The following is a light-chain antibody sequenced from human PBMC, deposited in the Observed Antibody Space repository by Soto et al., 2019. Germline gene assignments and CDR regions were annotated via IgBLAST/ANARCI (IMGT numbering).Light chain of an antibody. CDR3: QQYGSSPRT. V-gene: IGKV3-20*01. CDR2: GTS. Sequence: IVVTQSPGTLSLSLGERATLSCRASQSVSTSSLAWYQQKPGQAPRLLIFGTSDRASGIPDRFSGSGSETDFSLTISRLEPEDFAVYYCQQYGSSPRTFGQGTRVEIK. J-gene: IGKJ5*01. CDR1: QSVSTSS.